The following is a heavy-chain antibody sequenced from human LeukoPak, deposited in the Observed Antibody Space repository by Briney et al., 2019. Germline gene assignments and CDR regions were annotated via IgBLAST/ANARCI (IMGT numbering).Heavy chain of an antibody. CDR1: GFTFSSYW. J-gene: IGHJ4*02. CDR3: ARDHSQYYYGSGSSYDY. D-gene: IGHD3-10*01. V-gene: IGHV3-7*01. Sequence: GCLRLSCAASGFTFSSYWMSCVRQAPGQGREGGANIKEDGSEKYYVDSMNGRFTISRDNAKNSLYLQMNSLRAEDTAVYYCARDHSQYYYGSGSSYDYWGQGTLVTVSS. CDR2: IKEDGSEK.